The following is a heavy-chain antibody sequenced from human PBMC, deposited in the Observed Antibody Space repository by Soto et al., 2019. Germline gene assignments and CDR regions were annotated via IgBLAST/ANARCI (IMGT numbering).Heavy chain of an antibody. CDR3: VRVGHINWFDP. V-gene: IGHV4-30-4*01. J-gene: IGHJ5*02. CDR1: GGSISSGDYY. CDR2: IYYSGST. Sequence: QVQLQESGPGLVKPSQTLSLTCTVSGGSISSGDYYWSWIRQPPGKGLEWIGYIYYSGSTYYNPSLKRRXTXSLXTSKNQFSLKLSSVTAADTAVYYCVRVGHINWFDPWGQGTLVTVSS. D-gene: IGHD2-21*01.